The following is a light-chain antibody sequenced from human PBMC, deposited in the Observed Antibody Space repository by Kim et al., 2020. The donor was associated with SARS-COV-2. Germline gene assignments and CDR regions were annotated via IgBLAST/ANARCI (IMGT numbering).Light chain of an antibody. CDR2: AAS. CDR1: QSVSSSY. V-gene: IGKV3D-7*01. CDR3: QQDHNLPWT. J-gene: IGKJ1*01. Sequence: PGQTAPLSCRASQSVSSSYLSWYQHKPGQAPRLLIYAASTRATAIPARFSGSGSGTDFTLTITSLQPEDFAVYYCQQDHNLPWTFGQGTKVDIK.